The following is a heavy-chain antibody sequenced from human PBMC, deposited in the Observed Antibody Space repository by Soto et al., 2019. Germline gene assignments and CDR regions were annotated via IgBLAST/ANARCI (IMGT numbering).Heavy chain of an antibody. Sequence: SETLSLTCAVSGGSISSGDYYWSWIRQPPGKGLEWIGYIYYSGSTYYNPSLKSRVTISVDTSKNQFSLKLSSVTAADTAVYYCARGGAVAGTLNFDYWGQGTLVTVSS. CDR1: GGSISSGDYY. V-gene: IGHV4-30-4*01. CDR3: ARGGAVAGTLNFDY. J-gene: IGHJ4*02. CDR2: IYYSGST. D-gene: IGHD6-13*01.